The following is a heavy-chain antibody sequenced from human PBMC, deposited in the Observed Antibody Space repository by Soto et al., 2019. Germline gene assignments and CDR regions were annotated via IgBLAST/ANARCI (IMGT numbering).Heavy chain of an antibody. J-gene: IGHJ6*03. D-gene: IGHD6-6*01. Sequence: QVQLQESGPGLVKPSQTLSLTCTVSGGSISSGGYYWSWIRQHPGKGLEWIGYIYYSGSTYYNPSLKSRVTISVDTSKNQFALKLGSVTAADTAVYYCARVPGSSSFYYYYYMDVWGKGTTVTVFS. V-gene: IGHV4-31*03. CDR2: IYYSGST. CDR3: ARVPGSSSFYYYYYMDV. CDR1: GGSISSGGYY.